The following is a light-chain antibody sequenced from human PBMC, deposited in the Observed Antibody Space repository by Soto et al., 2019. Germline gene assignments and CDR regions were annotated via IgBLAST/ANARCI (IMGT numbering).Light chain of an antibody. Sequence: DIVMTQTPLSSPVSVGQPASISCRSSQSLVHSDGNTYLSWLQQRPGQAPKLLIRSASTLQRGVPSRFSGSGSRTEFTLTIADLQPDDFGTYYCQQSLTMPITFGHGTRLEIK. CDR1: QSLVHSDGNTY. CDR2: SAS. J-gene: IGKJ5*01. CDR3: QQSLTMPIT. V-gene: IGKV2-24*01.